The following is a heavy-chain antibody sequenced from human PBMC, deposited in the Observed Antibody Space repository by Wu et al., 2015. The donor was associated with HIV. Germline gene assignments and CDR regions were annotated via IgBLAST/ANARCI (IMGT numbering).Heavy chain of an antibody. CDR3: ARVQFDPKYYTYFDL. V-gene: IGHV1-18*01. J-gene: IGHJ2*01. D-gene: IGHD3-10*01. CDR1: YILTSYP. CDR2: MNPYNGYI. Sequence: LVQSGPAAKRPGASVNVSCKASYILTSYPIGWVRQVPGQRLEWMGWMNPYNGYIKPAQRFQDRITMSTNNSAHTAYMELRSLASDDTAIYFCARVQFDPKYYTYFDLWGQGTLVTVSS.